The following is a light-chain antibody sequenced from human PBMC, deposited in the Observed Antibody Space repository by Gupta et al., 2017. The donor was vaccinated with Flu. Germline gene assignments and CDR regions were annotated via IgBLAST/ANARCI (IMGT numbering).Light chain of an antibody. V-gene: IGLV2-11*01. Sequence: QLALTQPRSVSGSPGQSVTISCTGTSSDVGGYNYVSWYQQHPGKAPKLMIYDVSKRPSGVPVRFSGSKSGNTASLTISGLQAEDEADYYCCSYAVSYTLFGGGTKLTVL. CDR2: DVS. CDR1: SSDVGGYNY. J-gene: IGLJ2*01. CDR3: CSYAVSYTL.